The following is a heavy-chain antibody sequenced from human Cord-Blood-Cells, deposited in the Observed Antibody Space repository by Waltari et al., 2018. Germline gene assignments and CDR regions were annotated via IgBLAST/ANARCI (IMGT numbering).Heavy chain of an antibody. V-gene: IGHV1-3*01. CDR3: ARIPRNHSGYDY. D-gene: IGHD5-12*01. Sequence: QVQLVQSGAEVKKPGASVTVSCKASGYTFTSYAMHWVRQATGQRLEWMGWINAGNGNTKYSQKFQGRVTITRDTSASTAYMELSSLRSEDTAVYYCARIPRNHSGYDYWGQGTLVTVSS. CDR2: INAGNGNT. CDR1: GYTFTSYA. J-gene: IGHJ4*02.